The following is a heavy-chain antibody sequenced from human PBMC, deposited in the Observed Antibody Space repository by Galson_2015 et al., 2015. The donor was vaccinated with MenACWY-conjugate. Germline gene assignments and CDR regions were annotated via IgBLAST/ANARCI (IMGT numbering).Heavy chain of an antibody. D-gene: IGHD1-26*01. Sequence: QSGAEAKKPGESLKISCTASGYIFTTYWIAWVRQLPGKGLEWMGLISPGDSNTRYSPAFHGQVTISADKSISTAYLQLHSLQASDTAMYYCARHPPGGRGMDVWGQGTTGTVSS. J-gene: IGHJ6*02. CDR1: GYIFTTYW. V-gene: IGHV5-51*01. CDR3: ARHPPGGRGMDV. CDR2: ISPGDSNT.